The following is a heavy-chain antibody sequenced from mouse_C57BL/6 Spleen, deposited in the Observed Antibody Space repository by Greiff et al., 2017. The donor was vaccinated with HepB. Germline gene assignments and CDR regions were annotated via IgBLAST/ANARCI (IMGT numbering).Heavy chain of an antibody. CDR2: INYDGSST. Sequence: EVKVVESEGGLVQPGSSMKLSCTASGFTFSDYYMAWVRQVPEKGLEWVANINYDGSSTYYLDSLKSRFSISRDNAKNILYLQMSSLKSEDTATYYCARDRNYYGSSTGYFDVWGTGTTVTVSS. V-gene: IGHV5-16*01. J-gene: IGHJ1*03. CDR3: ARDRNYYGSSTGYFDV. D-gene: IGHD1-1*01. CDR1: GFTFSDYY.